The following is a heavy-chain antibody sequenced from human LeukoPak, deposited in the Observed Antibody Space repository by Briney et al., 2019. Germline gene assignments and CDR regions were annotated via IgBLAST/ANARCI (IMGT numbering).Heavy chain of an antibody. Sequence: SVKVSCKASGGTFSSYAISWVRQAPGQGLEWMGGIIPIFGTANYAQKFQGRVTITADESTSTAYMELSSLRSEDTAVYYCARDLKYYDILTGYSLGGNDYYYGMDVWSQGTTVTVSS. J-gene: IGHJ6*02. CDR2: IIPIFGTA. D-gene: IGHD3-9*01. CDR1: GGTFSSYA. CDR3: ARDLKYYDILTGYSLGGNDYYYGMDV. V-gene: IGHV1-69*13.